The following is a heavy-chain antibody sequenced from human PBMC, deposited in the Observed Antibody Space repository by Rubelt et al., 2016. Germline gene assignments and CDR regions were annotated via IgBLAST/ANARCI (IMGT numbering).Heavy chain of an antibody. Sequence: QVQLVQSGAEVKKPGASVKVSCKASGYTFTSYAMHWVRQAPGQRLEWMGWINAGNGNTKYSQKFQGRVTITRDTSASTAYMELSRLRSDDTAVYYCARTAVVPAAMGGYGMDVWGQGTTVTVSS. CDR3: ARTAVVPAAMGGYGMDV. D-gene: IGHD2-2*01. J-gene: IGHJ6*02. V-gene: IGHV1-3*01. CDR2: INAGNGNT. CDR1: GYTFTSYA.